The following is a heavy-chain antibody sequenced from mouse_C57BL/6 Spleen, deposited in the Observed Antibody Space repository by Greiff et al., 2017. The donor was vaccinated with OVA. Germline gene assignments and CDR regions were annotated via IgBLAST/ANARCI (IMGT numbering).Heavy chain of an antibody. D-gene: IGHD2-1*01. CDR3: ARGDVTTGYFDV. J-gene: IGHJ1*03. Sequence: QVQLQQPGAELVKPGASVKMSCKASGYTFTSYWITWVKQRPGQGLEWIGDIYPGSGSTNYNEKFKSKATLTVDTSSSTAYMQLSSLTSEDSAVYYCARGDVTTGYFDVWGTGTTVTVSS. CDR2: IYPGSGST. CDR1: GYTFTSYW. V-gene: IGHV1-55*01.